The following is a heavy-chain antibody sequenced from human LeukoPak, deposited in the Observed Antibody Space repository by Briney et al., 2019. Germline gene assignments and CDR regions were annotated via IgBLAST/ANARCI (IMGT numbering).Heavy chain of an antibody. CDR2: ISGGGST. Sequence: GGPLRLSCAASGFTFNSFAMSWVRQAPGKGLEWVSAISGGGSTYYADSVKGRFTISRDNSKNTLYLQMNSLRAEDTAVYYCAKSGLNRFDYWGQGTLVTVSS. D-gene: IGHD2-15*01. CDR1: GFTFNSFA. CDR3: AKSGLNRFDY. J-gene: IGHJ4*02. V-gene: IGHV3-23*01.